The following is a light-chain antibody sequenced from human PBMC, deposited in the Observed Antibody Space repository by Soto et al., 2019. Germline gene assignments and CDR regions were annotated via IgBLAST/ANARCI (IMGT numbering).Light chain of an antibody. V-gene: IGKV3-15*01. CDR3: QQYNNWPWT. CDR2: GAS. Sequence: EIVMTQSPGALSVCRGERATLPCRASQSVSSNLAWYQQKPGQASRLFIYGASTRATGIPARFSGTVSGTEFTLTISSLQSEDGAVYHCQQYNNWPWTFGQGTKVDIK. CDR1: QSVSSN. J-gene: IGKJ1*01.